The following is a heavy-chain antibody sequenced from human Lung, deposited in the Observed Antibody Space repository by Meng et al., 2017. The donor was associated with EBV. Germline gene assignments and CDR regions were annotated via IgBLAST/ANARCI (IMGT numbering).Heavy chain of an antibody. CDR3: ARGGNFDP. D-gene: IGHD2/OR15-2a*01. CDR1: GYAFSTYT. CDR2: ISTNTGTP. V-gene: IGHV7-4-1*02. J-gene: IGHJ5*02. Sequence: QVQLVQSGSELKKPGASVKVSCKASGYAFSTYTINGVRQAHGRGLEWMGWISTNTGTPTYNQGFTGRFVFSLDTSVSTAYLQISSLKAEDTAVYYCARGGNFDPWGQGTLVTVSS.